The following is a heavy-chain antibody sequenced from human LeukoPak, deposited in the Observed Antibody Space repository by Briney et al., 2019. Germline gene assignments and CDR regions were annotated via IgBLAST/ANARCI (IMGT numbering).Heavy chain of an antibody. CDR2: ISSNGGST. Sequence: PGGSLRLSCSASGFTFSSYAMHWVRQAPGKGLEYVSAISSNGGSTYSADSVKGRFTISRDNAKNSLYLQMNSLRAEDTAVYYCARHPDPIVGATDYWGQGTLVTVSS. D-gene: IGHD1-26*01. CDR1: GFTFSSYA. CDR3: ARHPDPIVGATDY. J-gene: IGHJ4*02. V-gene: IGHV3-64*04.